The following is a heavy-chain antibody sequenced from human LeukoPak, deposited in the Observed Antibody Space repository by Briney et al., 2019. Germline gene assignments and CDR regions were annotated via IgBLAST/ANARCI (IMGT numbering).Heavy chain of an antibody. CDR3: ARGFYYDSSGYHPFDY. J-gene: IGHJ4*02. D-gene: IGHD3-22*01. V-gene: IGHV4-39*07. CDR2: IYYSGST. CDR1: GGSISSSSYY. Sequence: SETLSLTCTVSGGSISSSSYYWGWIRQPPGKGLEWIGSIYYSGSTYYNPSLKSRVTISVDTSKNQFSLKLSSVTAADTAVYYCARGFYYDSSGYHPFDYWGQGTLVTVSS.